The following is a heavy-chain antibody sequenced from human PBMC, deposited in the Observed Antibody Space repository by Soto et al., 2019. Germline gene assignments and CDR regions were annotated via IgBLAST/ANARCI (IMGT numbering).Heavy chain of an antibody. D-gene: IGHD5-18*01. Sequence: ASVKVSCKASGGTFSSYAISWVRQAPGQGLEWMGGIIPIFGTANYAQKFQGRVTITADESTSTAYMELSSLGSEDTAVYYCAKTEDTAMVADFDYWGQGTLVTVSS. J-gene: IGHJ4*02. CDR3: AKTEDTAMVADFDY. CDR1: GGTFSSYA. CDR2: IIPIFGTA. V-gene: IGHV1-69*13.